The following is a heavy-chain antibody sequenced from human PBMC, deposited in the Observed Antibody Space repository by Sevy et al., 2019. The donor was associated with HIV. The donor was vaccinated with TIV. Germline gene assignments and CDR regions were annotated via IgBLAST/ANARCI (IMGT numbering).Heavy chain of an antibody. CDR2: ISSRSRYI. J-gene: IGHJ4*01. V-gene: IGHV3-21*01. CDR3: ARDGGCSTTSCLLYFDY. D-gene: IGHD2-2*01. CDR1: GFTFSSYT. Sequence: GGSLRLSCAVSGFTFSSYTMNWVRQAPGKGLEWVSSISSRSRYIYYADSVKGQFTISRDNANNSEYLQMNSLRTEDTAVYYCARDGGCSTTSCLLYFDYWGQGTLVTVSS.